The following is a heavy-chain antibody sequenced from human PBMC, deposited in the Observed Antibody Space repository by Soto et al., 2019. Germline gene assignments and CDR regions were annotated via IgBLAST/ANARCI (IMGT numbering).Heavy chain of an antibody. J-gene: IGHJ1*01. CDR2: TSRSGGSRSGGST. CDR3: AKRGGDYDDYADRKYFHH. V-gene: IGHV3-23*01. D-gene: IGHD4-17*01. CDR1: GFTFSSYA. Sequence: GGSLRLSCAASGFTFSSYAMSWVRQAPGKGLEWVSSTSRSGGSRSGGSTYYADSVKGRFTISRDNSKNTLYLQMNSLRAEDTAVYYCAKRGGDYDDYADRKYFHHWGQGTLVTVSS.